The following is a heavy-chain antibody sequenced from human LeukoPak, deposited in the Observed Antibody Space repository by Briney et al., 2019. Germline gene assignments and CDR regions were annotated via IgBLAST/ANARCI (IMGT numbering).Heavy chain of an antibody. CDR3: ATQSIAVAGPFDY. Sequence: GESLKISCKVSGYSFTTYWIGWVRQMPGKGLEWMGIIYPGDSDTRYSPSFQGQVTISADKSISAAYLQWSSLKASDTAMYYCATQSIAVAGPFDYWGQGTLVTASS. D-gene: IGHD6-19*01. CDR1: GYSFTTYW. V-gene: IGHV5-51*01. J-gene: IGHJ4*02. CDR2: IYPGDSDT.